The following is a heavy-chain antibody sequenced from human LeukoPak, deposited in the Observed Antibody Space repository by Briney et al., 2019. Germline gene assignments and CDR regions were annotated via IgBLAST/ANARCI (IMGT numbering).Heavy chain of an antibody. Sequence: KPSETLSLTCAVYGGSFSGYYWSWIRQPPGKGLEWIGEINHSGSTNYNPSLKSRVTISVDTSKNQFSLQLSSVTAADTAVYYCARVKGTRAAQPFDYWGQGTLVTVSS. CDR1: GGSFSGYY. CDR2: INHSGST. V-gene: IGHV4-34*01. J-gene: IGHJ4*02. D-gene: IGHD6-6*01. CDR3: ARVKGTRAAQPFDY.